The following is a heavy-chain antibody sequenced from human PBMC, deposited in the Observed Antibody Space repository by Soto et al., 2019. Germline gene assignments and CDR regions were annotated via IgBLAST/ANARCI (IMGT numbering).Heavy chain of an antibody. Sequence: QLQLQESGPGLVKPSETLSLTCTVSGGSISSSSYYWGWIRQPPGKGLEWIGSIYYSGSTYYNPSLKSRVTISVDTSKNQFSLKLSSVTAADTAVYYCARSTYDFWSGYYKGDYFDYWGQGTLVTVSS. D-gene: IGHD3-3*01. V-gene: IGHV4-39*01. CDR2: IYYSGST. CDR1: GGSISSSSYY. CDR3: ARSTYDFWSGYYKGDYFDY. J-gene: IGHJ4*02.